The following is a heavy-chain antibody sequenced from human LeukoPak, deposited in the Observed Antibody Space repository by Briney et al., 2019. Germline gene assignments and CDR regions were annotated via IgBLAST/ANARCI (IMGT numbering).Heavy chain of an antibody. Sequence: SETLSLTCAVYGGSFSGYYWSWIRQPPGKGLEWIGEINHSGSTNYNPSLKSRVTISVDTSKNQFSLKLSSVTAADTAVYYCARRRRQVAKNGPGGRWFDPWGQGTLVTVSS. J-gene: IGHJ5*02. CDR2: INHSGST. D-gene: IGHD3-16*01. V-gene: IGHV4-34*01. CDR3: ARRRRQVAKNGPGGRWFDP. CDR1: GGSFSGYY.